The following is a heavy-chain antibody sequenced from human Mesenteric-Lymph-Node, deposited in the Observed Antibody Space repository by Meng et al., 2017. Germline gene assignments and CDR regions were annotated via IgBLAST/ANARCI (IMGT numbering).Heavy chain of an antibody. J-gene: IGHJ4*02. V-gene: IGHV3-33*01. CDR1: GFTFSSYG. D-gene: IGHD3-10*01. Sequence: GESLKISCAASGFTFSSYGMHWVRQAPGKGLEWVTVIWYDGSDKYYADSVKGRFTMSRDNAKNSLYLEMNSLRDEDTAVYHCARFGLEAATDYWGQGTQVTVSS. CDR3: ARFGLEAATDY. CDR2: IWYDGSDK.